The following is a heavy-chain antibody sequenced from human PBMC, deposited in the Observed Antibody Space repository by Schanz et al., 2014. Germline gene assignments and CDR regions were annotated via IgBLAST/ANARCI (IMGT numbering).Heavy chain of an antibody. V-gene: IGHV3-48*04. CDR3: AREQIMAAAGLVDY. CDR2: IDGKSTTV. CDR1: GFSFSSYS. J-gene: IGHJ4*01. D-gene: IGHD6-13*01. Sequence: DLVEPGGGFIQRGESLRLSCSASGFSFSSYSMNWVRQAPGKGLEWLSYIDGKSTTVYYADSVKGRFTISRDNAKNSLYLQMNSLRAEDTAVYYCAREQIMAAAGLVDYWGHGTLVTVSS.